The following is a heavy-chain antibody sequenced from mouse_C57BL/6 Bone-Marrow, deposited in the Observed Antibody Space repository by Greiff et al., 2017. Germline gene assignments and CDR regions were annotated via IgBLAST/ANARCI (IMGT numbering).Heavy chain of an antibody. J-gene: IGHJ2*01. Sequence: QVQLKESGAELAKPGASVKLSCKASGYTFTSYWMHWVKQRPGQGLEWIGDINPYSGYTNYNQKFKDKATLTEDKSSSTAYMQLSSLTAEDSAAYYCARAPCGSIFDYGGRGPALTV. CDR2: INPYSGYT. V-gene: IGHV1-7*01. D-gene: IGHD1-1*01. CDR1: GYTFTSYW. CDR3: ARAPCGSIFDY.